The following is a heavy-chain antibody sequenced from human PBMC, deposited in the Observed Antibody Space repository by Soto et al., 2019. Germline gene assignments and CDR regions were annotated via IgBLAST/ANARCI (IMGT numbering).Heavy chain of an antibody. CDR1: GGSLISNNHY. Sequence: QLQLRESGPGLVKPSETLSLTCTVSGGSLISNNHYWGWLRQPPGKGLEWIGNIYYSCTTYYNPSLKSRVTMSVDTSNGQFSLKFSSMTVAATPVYFRARRSTSFQGFDYLGQGTRVAVSS. V-gene: IGHV4-39*01. J-gene: IGHJ4*02. D-gene: IGHD3-10*01. CDR3: ARRSTSFQGFDY. CDR2: IYYSCTT.